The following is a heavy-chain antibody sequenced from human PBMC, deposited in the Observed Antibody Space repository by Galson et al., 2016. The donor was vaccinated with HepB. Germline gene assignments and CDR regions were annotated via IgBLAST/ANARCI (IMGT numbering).Heavy chain of an antibody. D-gene: IGHD3-10*01. CDR3: AREEAMVQGVRMKVFAGLHNYCKNA. CDR1: GFTFSRYG. J-gene: IGHJ6*03. CDR2: ILYDESNE. V-gene: IGHV3-33*01. Sequence: SLRLSCAASGFTFSRYGMHWVRQTPGKGLEWVAGILYDESNEKYADSVKGRFTISRDNSKNTLNLQMNSLRVEDTATYYCAREEAMVQGVRMKVFAGLHNYCKNAWGKGTTVTVSS.